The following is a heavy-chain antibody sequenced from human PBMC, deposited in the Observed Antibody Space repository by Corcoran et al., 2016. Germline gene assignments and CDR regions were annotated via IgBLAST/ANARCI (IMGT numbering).Heavy chain of an antibody. V-gene: IGHV4-59*01. D-gene: IGHD3-10*01. CDR3: ARRPTMEFGELLVDDY. CDR2: IYYSGST. J-gene: IGHJ4*02. Sequence: QVQLQESGPGLVKPSETLSLTCTVSGGSISSYYWSWIRQPQGKRLEWIGYIYYSGSTHYNPSPKSRVTISVDPSKNQFSLKLSSVTAADTAVYYCARRPTMEFGELLVDDYWGQGTLVTVSS. CDR1: GGSISSYY.